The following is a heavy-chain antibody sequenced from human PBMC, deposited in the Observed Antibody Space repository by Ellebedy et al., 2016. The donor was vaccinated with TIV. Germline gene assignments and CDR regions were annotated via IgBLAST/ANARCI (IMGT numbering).Heavy chain of an antibody. CDR3: ARDSNCSGGSCYFWFDP. CDR2: ISAYNGNT. Sequence: ASVKVSCKASGYTFTSYGISWVRQAPGQGLEWMGWISAYNGNTNYAQKLQGRVTMTTDTSTSTAYMELRSLRSDDTAVYYCARDSNCSGGSCYFWFDPWGQGTLVTVSS. CDR1: GYTFTSYG. D-gene: IGHD2-15*01. V-gene: IGHV1-18*04. J-gene: IGHJ5*02.